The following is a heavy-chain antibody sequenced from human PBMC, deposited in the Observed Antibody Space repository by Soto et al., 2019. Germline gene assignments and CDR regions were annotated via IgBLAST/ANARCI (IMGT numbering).Heavy chain of an antibody. Sequence: LSLTCTVSGGSISSYYWSWIRQPAGKGLEWIGRIYTSGSTNYNPSLKSRVTMSVDTSKNQFSLKLSSVTAADTAVYYCARDLEAYYYDSSGFNWFDPWGQGTLVTVSS. J-gene: IGHJ5*02. CDR1: GGSISSYY. D-gene: IGHD3-22*01. V-gene: IGHV4-4*07. CDR2: IYTSGST. CDR3: ARDLEAYYYDSSGFNWFDP.